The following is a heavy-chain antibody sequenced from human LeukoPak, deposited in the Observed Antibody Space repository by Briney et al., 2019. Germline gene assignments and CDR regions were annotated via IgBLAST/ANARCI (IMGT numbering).Heavy chain of an antibody. Sequence: SETLSLTCTVSGGSISSSSYYWGWIRQPPGKGLEWIGSIYYSGSTYYNPSLKSRVTISVDTSKNQFSLKLSSVTAADTAVYYCAREVIAVAGTFGMDVWGQGTTVTVSS. CDR3: AREVIAVAGTFGMDV. J-gene: IGHJ6*02. V-gene: IGHV4-39*07. CDR1: GGSISSSSYY. CDR2: IYYSGST. D-gene: IGHD6-19*01.